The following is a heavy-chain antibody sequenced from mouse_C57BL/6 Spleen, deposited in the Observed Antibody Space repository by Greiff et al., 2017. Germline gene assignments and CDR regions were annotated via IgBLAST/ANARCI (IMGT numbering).Heavy chain of an antibody. Sequence: QVQLQQSGAELVKPGASVKMSCKASGYTFTSYWITWVKQRPGQGLEWIGDIYPGSGSTNYNEKFKSKATLTVDTSSSTAYMQLSSLTSEDSAVYYCALSYYYGSSWFAYWGQGTLVTVSA. J-gene: IGHJ3*01. CDR1: GYTFTSYW. CDR3: ALSYYYGSSWFAY. D-gene: IGHD1-1*01. V-gene: IGHV1-55*01. CDR2: IYPGSGST.